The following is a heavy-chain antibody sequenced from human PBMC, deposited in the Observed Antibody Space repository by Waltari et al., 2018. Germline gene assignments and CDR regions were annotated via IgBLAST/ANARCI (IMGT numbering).Heavy chain of an antibody. D-gene: IGHD3-3*02. CDR1: GGSISDYY. CDR3: VSDCRSPSCPHFYMDV. V-gene: IGHV4-4*07. Sequence: QVQLQESGPGLVKPSETLSINCSVSGGSISDYYWIWIRQPAGKGLECIGRFSTSGKTNYTPSLQSRVTMSIDTSTNQFSLRLTSVTAADTAVYYCVSDCRSPSCPHFYMDVWGKGTTVSVS. CDR2: FSTSGKT. J-gene: IGHJ6*03.